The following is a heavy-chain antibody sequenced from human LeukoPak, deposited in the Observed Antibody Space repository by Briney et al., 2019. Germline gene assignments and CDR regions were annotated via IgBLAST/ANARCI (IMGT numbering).Heavy chain of an antibody. CDR1: GYSISSGYY. Sequence: SETLSLTCAVSGYSISSGYYWGWIRQPPGKGLEWIGSIYHSGSTYYNSSLKSRVTISVDTSKNQFSLKLSSVTAADTAVYYCARGVTMVRGAAYFDYWGQGTLVTVSS. J-gene: IGHJ4*02. D-gene: IGHD3-10*01. CDR2: IYHSGST. CDR3: ARGVTMVRGAAYFDY. V-gene: IGHV4-38-2*01.